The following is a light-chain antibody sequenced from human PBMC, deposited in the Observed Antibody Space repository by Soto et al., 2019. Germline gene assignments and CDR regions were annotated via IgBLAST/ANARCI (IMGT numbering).Light chain of an antibody. J-gene: IGKJ1*01. Sequence: EIVLTQSPGTLSLSPGERATLSCRASQSVSSSYLAWYPQKPGQAPRLLIYGASSRATGIPDRFSGSRSGTHFTLTISRLEPEDFAVYYCQQYGSSPWTFGQGTKVEIK. V-gene: IGKV3-20*01. CDR3: QQYGSSPWT. CDR2: GAS. CDR1: QSVSSSY.